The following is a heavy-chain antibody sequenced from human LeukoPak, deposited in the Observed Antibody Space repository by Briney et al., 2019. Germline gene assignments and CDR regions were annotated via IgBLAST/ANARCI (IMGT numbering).Heavy chain of an antibody. CDR3: ARHVEFWSGFSRNSYYMDV. Sequence: GESLKISCKGSGYSFTSYWIGWVRQMPGKGLEWMGIIYPGDSETRHSPAFQGQVTISADKSISTAYLQWRSLKASDSAMYYCARHVEFWSGFSRNSYYMDVWGKGTTVTVSS. CDR2: IYPGDSET. CDR1: GYSFTSYW. J-gene: IGHJ6*03. V-gene: IGHV5-51*01. D-gene: IGHD3-3*01.